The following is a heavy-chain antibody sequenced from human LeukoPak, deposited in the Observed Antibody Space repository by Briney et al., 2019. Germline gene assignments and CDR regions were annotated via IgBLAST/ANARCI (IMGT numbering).Heavy chain of an antibody. CDR2: ISYDGSNK. D-gene: IGHD6-19*01. Sequence: TGGSLRLSCAASGFTFSSYGMHWVRQAPGKGLEWVAVISYDGSNKYYADSVNGRFTISRDNSKNTLSLQMNSLRAEDTAVYYCARDVGHSSGLGYFDLWGRGTLVTVSS. CDR3: ARDVGHSSGLGYFDL. J-gene: IGHJ2*01. V-gene: IGHV3-30*03. CDR1: GFTFSSYG.